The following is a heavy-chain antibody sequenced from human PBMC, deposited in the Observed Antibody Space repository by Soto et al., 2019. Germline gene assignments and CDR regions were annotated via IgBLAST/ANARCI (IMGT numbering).Heavy chain of an antibody. V-gene: IGHV6-1*01. CDR1: GDSVSSNSAA. CDR2: TYYRSKWYN. D-gene: IGHD1-1*01. CDR3: AREIPTRHPSDYYYYYGMDV. Sequence: SQTLSLTCAISGDSVSSNSAAWNWIRQSPSRGLEWLGRTYYRSKWYNDYAVSVKSRITINPDTSKNQFSLQLNSVTPEDTAVYYCAREIPTRHPSDYYYYYGMDVWGQGTTVTVSS. J-gene: IGHJ6*02.